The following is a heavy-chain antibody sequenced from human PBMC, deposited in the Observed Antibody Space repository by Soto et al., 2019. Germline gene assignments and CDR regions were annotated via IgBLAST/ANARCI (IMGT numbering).Heavy chain of an antibody. CDR2: IYTSGST. D-gene: IGHD3-22*01. CDR3: ARGEPYYYDSSGYYYHYYGMDV. CDR1: GGSISSYY. J-gene: IGHJ6*02. Sequence: SETLSLTCTVSGGSISSYYWSWIRQPAGKGLEWVGRIYTSGSTNYNPSLKSRVTMSVDTSKNQFSLKLSSVTAADTAVYYCARGEPYYYDSSGYYYHYYGMDVWGQGTTVTVSS. V-gene: IGHV4-4*07.